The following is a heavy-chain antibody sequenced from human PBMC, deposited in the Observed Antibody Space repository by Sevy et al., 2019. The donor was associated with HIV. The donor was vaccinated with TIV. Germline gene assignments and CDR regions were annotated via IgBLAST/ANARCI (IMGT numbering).Heavy chain of an antibody. V-gene: IGHV3-11*04. Sequence: GGSLRLSCAASGFTFSDYYMSWIRQAPGKGLEWVSYISSSGSTIYYADSVKGRFTISRDNAKNSLYLQMNSLRAEDTAVYYCAKSMVRGVTGVYYYYYMDVWGKGTTVTVSS. CDR2: ISSSGSTI. D-gene: IGHD3-10*01. CDR1: GFTFSDYY. CDR3: AKSMVRGVTGVYYYYYMDV. J-gene: IGHJ6*03.